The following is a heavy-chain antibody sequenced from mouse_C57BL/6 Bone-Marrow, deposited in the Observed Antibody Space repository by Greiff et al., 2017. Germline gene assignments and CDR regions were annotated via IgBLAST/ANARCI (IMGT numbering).Heavy chain of an antibody. CDR1: GYTFTSYG. V-gene: IGHV1-81*01. Sequence: VQLQQSGAELARPGASVKLSCKASGYTFTSYGISWVKQRTGQGLEWIGEIYPRSGNTYYNEKFKGKATLTADKSSSTACMGLSSLTSEASAVYFCEHYNGGSSWYIDVWGTGTTVTGTS. D-gene: IGHD1-1*01. CDR2: IYPRSGNT. J-gene: IGHJ1*03. CDR3: EHYNGGSSWYIDV.